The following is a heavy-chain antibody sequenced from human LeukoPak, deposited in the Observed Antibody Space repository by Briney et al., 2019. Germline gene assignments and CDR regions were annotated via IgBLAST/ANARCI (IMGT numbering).Heavy chain of an antibody. CDR1: GYTFTSYG. Sequence: ASVKVSFKASGYTFTSYGISWVRQAPGQGLEWMGWISAYNGNTNYAQKLQGRVTMTTDTSTSTAYMELRSLRSDDTAVYYCASWTSSYDSSGYYYVDVFDYWGQGTLVTVSS. CDR2: ISAYNGNT. V-gene: IGHV1-18*01. D-gene: IGHD3-22*01. J-gene: IGHJ4*02. CDR3: ASWTSSYDSSGYYYVDVFDY.